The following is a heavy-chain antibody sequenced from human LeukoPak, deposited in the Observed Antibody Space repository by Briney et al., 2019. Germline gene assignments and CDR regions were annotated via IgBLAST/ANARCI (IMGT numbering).Heavy chain of an antibody. CDR3: ARDRGSVRYYFDY. CDR2: TYYRSKWYN. CDR1: GYSVSSNSVA. D-gene: IGHD1-26*01. J-gene: IGHJ4*02. Sequence: SQTLSLTCAISGYSVSSNSVAWNWIRQSPSRGLEWLGSTYYRSKWYNDYALTVKSRITINPDTSKNQFSLQLNSVTPEDTAVYYCARDRGSVRYYFDYWGQGTLVTVSS. V-gene: IGHV6-1*01.